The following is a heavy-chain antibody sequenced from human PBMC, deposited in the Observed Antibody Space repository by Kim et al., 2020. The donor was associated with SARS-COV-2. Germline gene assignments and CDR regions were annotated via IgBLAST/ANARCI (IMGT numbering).Heavy chain of an antibody. CDR1: GFTFSDAW. V-gene: IGHV3-15*01. CDR3: TTEKKHYNFWSGYGTGVDY. CDR2: IKSKSDGETT. Sequence: GGSLRLSCAASGFTFSDAWMGWVHQASGKGLEWVGHIKSKSDGETTNSPAPVKGRFAISRDDSKNMLYLQMNSLKTEDTAVYYCTTEKKHYNFWSGYGTGVDYWGRGTLVTVSS. D-gene: IGHD3-3*01. J-gene: IGHJ4*02.